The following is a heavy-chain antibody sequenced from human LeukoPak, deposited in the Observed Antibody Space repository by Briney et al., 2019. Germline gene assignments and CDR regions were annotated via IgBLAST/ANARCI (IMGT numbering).Heavy chain of an antibody. D-gene: IGHD3-10*01. CDR3: AREFYGLGSFVDY. CDR1: GFTFSSYG. J-gene: IGHJ4*02. V-gene: IGHV3-30*03. Sequence: PGGSLRLSCAASGFTFSSYGMHWVRQAPGKGLEWVAAISYDGSNKYYADSVKGRFTISRDNSKNTLYLQMNSLRAEDTAVYYCAREFYGLGSFVDYWGQGTLVTVSS. CDR2: ISYDGSNK.